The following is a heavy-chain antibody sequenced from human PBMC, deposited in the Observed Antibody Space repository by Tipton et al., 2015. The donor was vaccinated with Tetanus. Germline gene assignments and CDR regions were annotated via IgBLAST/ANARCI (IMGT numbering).Heavy chain of an antibody. Sequence: SGFTFSAYYMSWIRLAPGKGLEWISYISHTGTTTYYSASVMGRFTVSRDNTKNSLYLEINSLRAEDTAVYYCARSESRIAPRIPWGMDIWGQGTTVTVFS. CDR3: ARSESRIAPRIPWGMDI. V-gene: IGHV3-11*01. J-gene: IGHJ6*02. D-gene: IGHD6-6*01. CDR2: ISHTGTTT. CDR1: GFTFSAYY.